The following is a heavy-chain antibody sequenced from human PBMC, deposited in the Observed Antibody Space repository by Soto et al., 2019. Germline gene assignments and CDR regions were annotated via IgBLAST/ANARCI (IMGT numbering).Heavy chain of an antibody. D-gene: IGHD2-15*01. V-gene: IGHV1-18*01. CDR2: ITPSSGNT. Sequence: ASVKVSCKAFGYPFVDFAFNWIRRAPGQGPEWIGWITPSSGNTSYAQKFQGRLTMTTDTPTSTVHMQLSSLRSDDTAMYYCAVGYCSGGSCRSIDVWGKGTTVTVSS. CDR3: AVGYCSGGSCRSIDV. J-gene: IGHJ6*04. CDR1: GYPFVDFA.